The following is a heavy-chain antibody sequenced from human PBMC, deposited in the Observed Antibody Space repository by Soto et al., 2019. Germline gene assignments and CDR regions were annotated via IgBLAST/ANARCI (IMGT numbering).Heavy chain of an antibody. D-gene: IGHD3-3*01. V-gene: IGHV1-2*04. CDR2: INPNSGGT. Sequence: ASVKVSCKASGYTFTGYYMHWVRQAPGQGLEWMGWINPNSGGTNYAQKFQGWVTMTRDTSISTAYMELSRLRSDDTAVYYCARDVSDFFYGMDVWGQGTTVTVSS. J-gene: IGHJ6*02. CDR3: ARDVSDFFYGMDV. CDR1: GYTFTGYY.